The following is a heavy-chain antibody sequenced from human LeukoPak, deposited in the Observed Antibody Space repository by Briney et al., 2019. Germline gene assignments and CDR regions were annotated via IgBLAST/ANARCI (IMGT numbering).Heavy chain of an antibody. D-gene: IGHD1-1*01. CDR3: AMAYNWNDGDY. CDR1: GYSISSGYY. V-gene: IGHV4-38-2*01. Sequence: SETLSLTCAVSGYSISSGYYWGWIRQPPGKGLEWIGSIYHSGSTYYNPSLKSRVTISVDTSKNQFSLKLSSVTAAGTAVYYCAMAYNWNDGDYWGQGTLVTVSS. CDR2: IYHSGST. J-gene: IGHJ4*02.